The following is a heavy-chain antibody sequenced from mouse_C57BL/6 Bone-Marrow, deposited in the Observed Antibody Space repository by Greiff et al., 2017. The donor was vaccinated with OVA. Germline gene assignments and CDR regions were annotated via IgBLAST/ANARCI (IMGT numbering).Heavy chain of an antibody. V-gene: IGHV1-64*01. CDR1: GYTFTSYW. J-gene: IGHJ4*01. CDR2: IHPNSGST. D-gene: IGHD1-1*01. CDR3: ARWIRHYGSSYDAMDY. Sequence: VQLQQPGAELVKPGASVKLSCKASGYTFTSYWMHWVKQRPGQGLEWIGMIHPNSGSTNYNEKFKSKATLTVDKSSSTAYMQLSSLTSADSAVYYCARWIRHYGSSYDAMDYWGQGTSVTGSS.